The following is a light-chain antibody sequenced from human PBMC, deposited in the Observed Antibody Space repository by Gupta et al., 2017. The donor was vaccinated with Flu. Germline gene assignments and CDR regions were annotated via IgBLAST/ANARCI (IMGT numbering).Light chain of an antibody. J-gene: IGLJ3*02. V-gene: IGLV3-25*02. Sequence: YELTQPPSLSVSPGQTARITRSGEPLPKEYVYWYQQKPGQAPVLVIYKDRDRPPGIPERFSGSNSGTTVTLTISGVQAEDEAEDYCQSADRDGTYWVFGGGTKLTVL. CDR2: KDR. CDR3: QSADRDGTYWV. CDR1: PLPKEY.